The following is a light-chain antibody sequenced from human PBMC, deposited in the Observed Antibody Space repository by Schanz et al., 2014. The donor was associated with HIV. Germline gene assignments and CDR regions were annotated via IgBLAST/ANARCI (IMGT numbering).Light chain of an antibody. CDR1: SSDVGGYNY. V-gene: IGLV2-14*01. J-gene: IGLJ2*01. CDR3: SSYTTSSTLV. CDR2: DVT. Sequence: QSALTQPRSVSGSPGQSVTISCTGTSSDVGGYNYVSWYQQHPGKAPKLMIYDVTNRPSGVSWRFSASKSGNTASLTISGLQADDEADYYCSSYTTSSTLVFGGGTKVTVL.